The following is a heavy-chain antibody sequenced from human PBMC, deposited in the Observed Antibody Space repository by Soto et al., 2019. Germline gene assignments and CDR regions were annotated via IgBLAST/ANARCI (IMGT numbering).Heavy chain of an antibody. CDR2: IGTAGDT. J-gene: IGHJ4*02. V-gene: IGHV3-13*01. CDR1: GFTFSSYY. D-gene: IGHD4-17*01. Sequence: GGSLRLSCAASGFTFSSYYMHWVRQATGKGLEWVSAIGTAGDTYYPGSVKGRFTISRENAKNSLYLQMNSLRAGDTAVYYCARASDYGDTGGFFDYWGQGTLVTVSS. CDR3: ARASDYGDTGGFFDY.